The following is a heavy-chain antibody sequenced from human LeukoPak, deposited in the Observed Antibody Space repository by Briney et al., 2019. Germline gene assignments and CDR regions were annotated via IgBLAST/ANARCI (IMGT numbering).Heavy chain of an antibody. CDR1: GFTFSNAW. J-gene: IGHJ4*02. CDR3: AREDYGSGSYYVY. D-gene: IGHD3-10*01. Sequence: GGSLRLSCAASGFTFSNAWMSWVRQAPGKGLEWVSYISSSGSTIYYADSVKGRFTISRDNAKNSLYLQMNSLRAEDTAVYYCAREDYGSGSYYVYWGQGTLVTVSS. V-gene: IGHV3-11*04. CDR2: ISSSGSTI.